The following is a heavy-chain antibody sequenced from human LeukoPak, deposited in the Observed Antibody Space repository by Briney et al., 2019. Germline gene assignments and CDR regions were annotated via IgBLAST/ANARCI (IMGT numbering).Heavy chain of an antibody. CDR3: ARSDSSGYHLYFQH. D-gene: IGHD3-22*01. CDR2: SSAYNGNT. Sequence: GASVKVSCKASGYTFTTYGISWVRQAPGQGLEWMGWSSAYNGNTNYAQKLQGRVTMTTDTSTSTAYMELRSLRSDDTAVYYCARSDSSGYHLYFQHWGQGTLVTVSS. J-gene: IGHJ1*01. V-gene: IGHV1-18*01. CDR1: GYTFTTYG.